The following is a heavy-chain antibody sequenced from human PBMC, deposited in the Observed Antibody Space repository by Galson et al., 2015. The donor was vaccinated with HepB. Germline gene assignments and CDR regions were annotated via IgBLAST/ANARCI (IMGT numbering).Heavy chain of an antibody. Sequence: SLRLSCAASGFTFSNSWMSWVRQAPGKGLEWVANIKEDGSETYYVDPVKGRFTISRDNTKNSLYLQMNSLRVEDTAVYYCTKEGGGYYADYWGQGTLVTVSS. J-gene: IGHJ4*02. CDR1: GFTFSNSW. V-gene: IGHV3-7*03. D-gene: IGHD2-2*01. CDR3: TKEGGGYYADY. CDR2: IKEDGSET.